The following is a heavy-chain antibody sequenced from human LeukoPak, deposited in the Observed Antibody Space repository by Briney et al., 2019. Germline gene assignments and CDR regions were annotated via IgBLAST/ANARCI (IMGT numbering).Heavy chain of an antibody. CDR3: TTQTTYSSSGGY. D-gene: IGHD6-6*01. J-gene: IGHJ4*02. Sequence: GGSLRLSCAASGFTFSGSAMHWVRQASGKGLEWVGRIRSKANSYATAYAASVKGRFTISRDDSKNTAYLQMNSLKTEDTAVYYCTTQTTYSSSGGYWGQGTLVPVSS. V-gene: IGHV3-73*01. CDR2: IRSKANSYAT. CDR1: GFTFSGSA.